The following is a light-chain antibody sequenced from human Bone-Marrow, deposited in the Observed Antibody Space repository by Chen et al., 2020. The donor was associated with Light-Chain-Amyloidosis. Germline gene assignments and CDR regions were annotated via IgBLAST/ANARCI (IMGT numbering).Light chain of an antibody. J-gene: IGLJ3*02. CDR2: DDS. V-gene: IGLV3-21*02. Sequence: SYVLTQPSSVSLAPGQTATIACGGNNIGSTSVHWYQQTPGQSPLLVVYDDSDRPSGIPERLSGSNSGNTATLTISRVEAGDEADYYCPVWDRSSDRPVFGGGTKLTVL. CDR3: PVWDRSSDRPV. CDR1: NIGSTS.